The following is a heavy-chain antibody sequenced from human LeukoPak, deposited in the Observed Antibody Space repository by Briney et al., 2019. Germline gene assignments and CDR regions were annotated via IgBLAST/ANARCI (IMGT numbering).Heavy chain of an antibody. CDR1: GYTFTSYG. D-gene: IGHD3-3*01. Sequence: ASVKVSCKASGYTFTSYGISWVRQGPGRGLEWVGWFSAYSGDTTYAQKLQGRVTMTTGTSTSTAYMELRSLRSDDTAVDYCARVREVLEWLLTGYFDYWGQGTLVTVSS. CDR2: FSAYSGDT. V-gene: IGHV1-18*01. CDR3: ARVREVLEWLLTGYFDY. J-gene: IGHJ4*02.